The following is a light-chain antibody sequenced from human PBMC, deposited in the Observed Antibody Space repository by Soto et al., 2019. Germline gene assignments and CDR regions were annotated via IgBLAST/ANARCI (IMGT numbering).Light chain of an antibody. CDR2: DKS. CDR3: QQRSNWLLT. V-gene: IGKV3-11*01. J-gene: IGKJ4*01. Sequence: EVVLTQSPAILSMSPGERATLSCRASQSVRSYLAWYQQKPGQAPRLLIYDKSNRATGIPARFSGSGSGTDFTLTISSLEPEDFAVYYCQQRSNWLLTFGGGTKVELK. CDR1: QSVRSY.